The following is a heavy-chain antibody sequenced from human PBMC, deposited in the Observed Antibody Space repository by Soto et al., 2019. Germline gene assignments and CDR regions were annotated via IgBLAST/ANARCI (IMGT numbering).Heavy chain of an antibody. J-gene: IGHJ4*02. V-gene: IGHV3-23*01. CDR3: AKGGITLVRGSFDY. Sequence: PGGSLRLSCAVSGFSLSNYAMSWVRQAPGKGLEWVSAVSGSGSNTYYLDSVKGRFTISRDRSKTTLFLQMNNLRAEDTAVYYCAKGGITLVRGSFDYWGQGALVTVSS. CDR2: VSGSGSNT. D-gene: IGHD3-10*01. CDR1: GFSLSNYA.